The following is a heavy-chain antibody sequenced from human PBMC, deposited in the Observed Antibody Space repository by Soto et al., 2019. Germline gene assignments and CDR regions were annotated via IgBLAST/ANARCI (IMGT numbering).Heavy chain of an antibody. Sequence: PGGSLRLSCAGSGFTFRSYAMTWVRQAPGKGLEWVSTVSGDTGNTHYADSVKGRFTISRDNSKNTLYLQMSGLRAEDTAVYYCAKHRYSTTAGAFDFWGQGTLVTVSS. CDR2: VSGDTGNT. CDR3: AKHRYSTTAGAFDF. J-gene: IGHJ4*02. D-gene: IGHD1-26*01. CDR1: GFTFRSYA. V-gene: IGHV3-23*01.